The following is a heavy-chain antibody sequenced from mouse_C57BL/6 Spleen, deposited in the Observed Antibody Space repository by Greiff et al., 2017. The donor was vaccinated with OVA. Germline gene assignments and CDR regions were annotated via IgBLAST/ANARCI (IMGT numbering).Heavy chain of an antibody. V-gene: IGHV5-9*01. Sequence: DVKLVESGGGLVKPGGSLKLSCAASGFTFSSYTMSWVRQTPEKRLEWVATISGGGGNTYYPDSVKGRFTISRDNAKNTLYLQMSSLRSEDTALYDCARHESYFDYWGQGTTLTVSS. CDR1: GFTFSSYT. J-gene: IGHJ2*01. CDR2: ISGGGGNT. CDR3: ARHESYFDY.